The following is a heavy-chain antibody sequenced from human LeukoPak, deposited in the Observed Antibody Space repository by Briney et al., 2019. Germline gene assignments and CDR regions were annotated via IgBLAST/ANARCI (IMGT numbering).Heavy chain of an antibody. Sequence: SETLSLTCAVYGGSLSGYYWSWIRQPPGKGLEWIGEINHSGSTNYNPSLKSRVTISVDTSKNQFSLKLSSVTAADTAVYYCGSYSGSYSEGWFDPWGQGTLVTVSS. CDR2: INHSGST. J-gene: IGHJ5*02. CDR1: GGSLSGYY. D-gene: IGHD1-26*01. V-gene: IGHV4-34*01. CDR3: GSYSGSYSEGWFDP.